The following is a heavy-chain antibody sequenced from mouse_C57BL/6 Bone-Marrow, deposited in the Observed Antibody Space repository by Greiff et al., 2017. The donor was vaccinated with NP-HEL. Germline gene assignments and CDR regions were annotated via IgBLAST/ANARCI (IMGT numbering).Heavy chain of an antibody. CDR2: ISYDGSN. J-gene: IGHJ4*01. CDR1: GYSITSGYY. CDR3: AIYGSRTMDY. D-gene: IGHD1-1*01. Sequence: EVKLQESGPGLVKPSQSLSLTCSVTGYSITSGYYWNWIRQFPGNKLEWMGYISYDGSNNYNPSLKNRISITRDTSKNQFFLKLNSVTTEDTATYYCAIYGSRTMDYWGQGTSVTVSS. V-gene: IGHV3-6*01.